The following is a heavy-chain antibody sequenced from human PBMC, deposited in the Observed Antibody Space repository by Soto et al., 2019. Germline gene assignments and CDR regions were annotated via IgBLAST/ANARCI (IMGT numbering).Heavy chain of an antibody. CDR2: LYWDDSK. V-gene: IGHV2-5*02. CDR3: AHKGYGDYPLDY. J-gene: IGHJ4*02. CDR1: GFSLSTSGVG. D-gene: IGHD4-17*01. Sequence: QITLKESGPTLVKPTQPLALTCTFSGFSLSTSGVGVGWIRQPPGKALEWLAVLYWDDSKHSSPSLESRLTITKDTSKNQVVLTMTNMDPVDTATYYCAHKGYGDYPLDYWGQGTLVTVSS.